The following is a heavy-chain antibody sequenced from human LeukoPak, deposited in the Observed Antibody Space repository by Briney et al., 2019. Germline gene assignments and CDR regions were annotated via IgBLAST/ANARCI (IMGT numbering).Heavy chain of an antibody. D-gene: IGHD2-2*01. V-gene: IGHV1-69*13. CDR1: GGTFSSYA. CDR3: AWNIVVVPAATRLFYYYGMDV. Sequence: VASVKVSCKASGGTFSSYAISWVRQAPGQGLEWMGGIIPIFGTANYAQKFQGRVTITADESTSTAYMELSSLRSEDTAVYYCAWNIVVVPAATRLFYYYGMDVWGQGTTVTVSS. CDR2: IIPIFGTA. J-gene: IGHJ6*02.